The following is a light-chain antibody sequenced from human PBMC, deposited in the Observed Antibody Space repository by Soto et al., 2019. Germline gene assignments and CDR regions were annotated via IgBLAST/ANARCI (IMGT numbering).Light chain of an antibody. CDR3: SSYTASNILEV. Sequence: QSALTQPASVSGSPGQSITISCTGTSSDVGSYEYVSWYQQHPGKAPKLMMYEVSNRPSGVSNRFSGSKSGNTASLTISGLQAEDEADYYCSSYTASNILEVFGTGTKLTVL. CDR1: SSDVGSYEY. CDR2: EVS. V-gene: IGLV2-14*01. J-gene: IGLJ1*01.